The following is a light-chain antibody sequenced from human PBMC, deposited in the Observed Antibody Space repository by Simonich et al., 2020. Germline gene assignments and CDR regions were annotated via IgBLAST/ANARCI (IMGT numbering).Light chain of an antibody. V-gene: IGLV1-47*01. J-gene: IGLJ3*02. CDR2: RNH. CDR1: SSNIGSNY. CDR3: CSYAGSSTWV. Sequence: QSVLTQPPSASGTPGQRVTISCSGSSSNIGSNYVYWYQQLPGTAPKLLIYRNHQRPSGVPDRFSGSKSGTSASLAISGLRSEDEADYYCCSYAGSSTWVFGGGTKLTVL.